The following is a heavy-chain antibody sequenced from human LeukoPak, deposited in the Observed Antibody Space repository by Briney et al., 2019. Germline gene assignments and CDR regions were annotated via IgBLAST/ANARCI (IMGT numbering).Heavy chain of an antibody. D-gene: IGHD6-19*01. J-gene: IGHJ6*02. Sequence: PGRSLRLSCAASGFTFSSYGMHWVRQAPGKGLEWVAVISYDGSNKYYADSVKGRFTISRDNSKNTLYLQMNSLRAEDTDVYYCAKMINSGWVYYYYGMDVWGQGTTVTVSS. CDR1: GFTFSSYG. CDR3: AKMINSGWVYYYYGMDV. V-gene: IGHV3-30*18. CDR2: ISYDGSNK.